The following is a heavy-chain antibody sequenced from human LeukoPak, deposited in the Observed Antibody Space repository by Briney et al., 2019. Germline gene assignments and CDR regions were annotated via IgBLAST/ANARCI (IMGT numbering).Heavy chain of an antibody. V-gene: IGHV3-23*01. CDR1: GFTFSSYA. CDR2: IGGSGGST. Sequence: GGSLRLSCAASGFTFSSYAMNWVRQSPGKGLEWVSAIGGSGGSTYYADSVKGRFTISRDNSKNTLYLQMNSLRAEDMAVYYCAKKIAVPGARGFDCWGQGTLVTVSS. D-gene: IGHD6-19*01. J-gene: IGHJ4*02. CDR3: AKKIAVPGARGFDC.